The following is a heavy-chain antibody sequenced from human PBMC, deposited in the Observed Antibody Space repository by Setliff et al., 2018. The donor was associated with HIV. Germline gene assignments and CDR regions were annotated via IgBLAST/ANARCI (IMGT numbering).Heavy chain of an antibody. V-gene: IGHV4-61*02. Sequence: SETLSLTCAVYGGSISSGSYYWSWIRQPAGKGLEWIGRIYTSGSTNYNPSLKSRVTISVDTSKNQFSLKLSSVTAADTAVYYCAGSWSGYPLSFGYWGQGTLVTVSS. D-gene: IGHD3-3*01. CDR1: GGSISSGSYY. CDR3: AGSWSGYPLSFGY. CDR2: IYTSGST. J-gene: IGHJ4*02.